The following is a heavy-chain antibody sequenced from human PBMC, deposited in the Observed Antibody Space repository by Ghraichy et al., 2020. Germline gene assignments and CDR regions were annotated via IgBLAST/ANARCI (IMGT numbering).Heavy chain of an antibody. D-gene: IGHD3-10*01. CDR2: INPSGGST. V-gene: IGHV1-46*01. Sequence: ASVKVSCKASGYTFTSYYMHWVRQAPGQGLEWMGRINPSGGSTSYAQKFQGRVTMTRNTSTSTAYMELSSLRSEDTAVYYCAGGRTSMVRGDAFGIWGQGTMVTVAS. J-gene: IGHJ3*02. CDR1: GYTFTSYY. CDR3: AGGRTSMVRGDAFGI.